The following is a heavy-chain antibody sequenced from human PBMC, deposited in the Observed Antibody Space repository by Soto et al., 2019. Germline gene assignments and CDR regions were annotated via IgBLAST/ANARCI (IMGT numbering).Heavy chain of an antibody. CDR3: ARGGGIYSISWPIDY. CDR1: GYTFTNYG. J-gene: IGHJ4*02. Sequence: WASVKVSCKASGYTFTNYGISWVRQAPGQGLEWMGWTSDYNGNTNYAQKFQGRVTLTTDTSTSTAYMELRSLRSDDTAVYYCARGGGIYSISWPIDYWGQGTLVTVSS. CDR2: TSDYNGNT. D-gene: IGHD6-13*01. V-gene: IGHV1-18*04.